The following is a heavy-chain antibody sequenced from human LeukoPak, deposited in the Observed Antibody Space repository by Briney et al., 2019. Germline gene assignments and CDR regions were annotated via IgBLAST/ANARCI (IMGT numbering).Heavy chain of an antibody. Sequence: SETLSLTCTVSGYSLSSGYYWGWIRQPPGKGLEWLGSIYHTGSTYDNPSLKSRVTISVDTSKNQFSLKLRSVTAADTAVYYCARHTYGPLCYYYYMDVWGKGTTLTVSS. D-gene: IGHD3-10*01. CDR3: ARHTYGPLCYYYYMDV. J-gene: IGHJ6*03. CDR1: GYSLSSGYY. CDR2: IYHTGST. V-gene: IGHV4-38-2*02.